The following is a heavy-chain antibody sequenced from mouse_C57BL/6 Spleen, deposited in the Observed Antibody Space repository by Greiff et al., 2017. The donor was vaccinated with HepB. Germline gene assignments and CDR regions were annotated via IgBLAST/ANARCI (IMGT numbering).Heavy chain of an antibody. CDR1: GYTFTSYW. D-gene: IGHD1-1*01. CDR3: ARSGATVVARAMDY. V-gene: IGHV1-50*01. Sequence: VQLQHPGAELVKPGASVKLSCKASGYTFTSYWMQWVKQRPGQGLEWIGEIDPSDSYTNYNQKFKGKATLTVDTSSSTAYMQLSSLTSEDSAVYYCARSGATVVARAMDYWGQGTSVTVSS. J-gene: IGHJ4*01. CDR2: IDPSDSYT.